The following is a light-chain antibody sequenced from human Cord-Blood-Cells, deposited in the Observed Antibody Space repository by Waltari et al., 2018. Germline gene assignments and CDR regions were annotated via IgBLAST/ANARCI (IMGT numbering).Light chain of an antibody. CDR1: QSVSSSY. CDR3: QQYGSSPWT. Sequence: EIVLTQSPGTLSLSPGDRATLSCRASQSVSSSYLAWYQQKPGQAPRLLIYGASIRATGIPDRFSGSGSGTDFTLTISRLEPEDFAVYYCQQYGSSPWTFGQGTKVEIK. CDR2: GAS. J-gene: IGKJ1*01. V-gene: IGKV3-20*01.